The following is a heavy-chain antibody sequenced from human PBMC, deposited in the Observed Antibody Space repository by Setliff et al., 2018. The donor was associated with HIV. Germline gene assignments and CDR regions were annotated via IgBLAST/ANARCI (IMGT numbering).Heavy chain of an antibody. D-gene: IGHD3-10*01. CDR3: ARDPGPSFGELSDYYYYYNMDV. J-gene: IGHJ6*02. Sequence: ASVKVSCKASGYTFTSYAMHWVRQAPGQRLEWMGWINAGNGNTKYSQKFQGRVTITRDTSASTAYMELSSLRSEDTAVYYCARDPGPSFGELSDYYYYYNMDVWGQGTTVTVSS. CDR1: GYTFTSYA. CDR2: INAGNGNT. V-gene: IGHV1-3*01.